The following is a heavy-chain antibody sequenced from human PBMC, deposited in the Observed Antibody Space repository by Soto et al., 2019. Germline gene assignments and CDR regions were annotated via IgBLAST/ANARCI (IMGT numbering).Heavy chain of an antibody. CDR2: TYYRSKWYN. V-gene: IGHV6-1*01. CDR1: GDSVSSNGAA. D-gene: IGHD1-20*01. Sequence: SQTLSLTCAISGDSVSSNGAAWNWIRQSPSRGLEWLGRTYYRSKWYNDYAVSVNSRITINPDTSKNQFSLQLNSVTPEDTAVYYCARGYNWNPGRWFDPWGQGTLVTVSS. CDR3: ARGYNWNPGRWFDP. J-gene: IGHJ5*02.